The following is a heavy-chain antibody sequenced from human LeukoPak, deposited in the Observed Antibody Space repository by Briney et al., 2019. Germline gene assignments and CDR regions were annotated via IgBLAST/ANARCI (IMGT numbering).Heavy chain of an antibody. CDR2: ISSSSSYI. CDR3: ARDRPYGGGDY. CDR1: GFTFDDYG. J-gene: IGHJ4*02. Sequence: GGSLRLSCAASGFTFDDYGMSWVRQAPGKGLEWVSSISSSSSYIYYADSVKGRFTISRDNAKNSLYLQMNSLRAEDTAVYYCARDRPYGGGDYWGQGTLVTVSS. D-gene: IGHD4-23*01. V-gene: IGHV3-21*01.